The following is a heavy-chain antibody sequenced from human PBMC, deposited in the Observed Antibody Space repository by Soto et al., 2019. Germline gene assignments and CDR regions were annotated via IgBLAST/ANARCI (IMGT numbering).Heavy chain of an antibody. CDR1: GFTFSSYS. D-gene: IGHD3-10*01. J-gene: IGHJ6*03. CDR3: ARARITMVRGVIITYYYMDV. Sequence: GGSLRLSCAASGFTFSSYSMNWVRQAPGKGLEWVSSISSSSSYIYYADSVKGRFTISRDNAKNSLYLQMNSLRAEDTAVYYCARARITMVRGVIITYYYMDVWGKGTTVTVSS. CDR2: ISSSSSYI. V-gene: IGHV3-21*01.